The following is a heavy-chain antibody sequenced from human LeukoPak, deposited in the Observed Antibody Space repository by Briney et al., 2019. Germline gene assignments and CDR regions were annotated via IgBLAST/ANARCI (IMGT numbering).Heavy chain of an antibody. J-gene: IGHJ4*02. Sequence: SQTLSLTCTVSGGSISSGSYYWSWIRQPAGKGLEWIGRIYTSGSTDYNRSLKSRVNISVDTSKNQHSLKLSLVTAADTAVYYCAREADYVWGSYRYTPDYWGQGTLVTVSS. D-gene: IGHD3-16*02. CDR3: AREADYVWGSYRYTPDY. CDR1: GGSISSGSYY. CDR2: IYTSGST. V-gene: IGHV4-61*02.